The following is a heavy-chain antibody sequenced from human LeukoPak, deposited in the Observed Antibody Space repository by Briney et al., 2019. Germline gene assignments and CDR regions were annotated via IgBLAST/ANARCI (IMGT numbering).Heavy chain of an antibody. CDR3: AKALAYYGSGPGDV. CDR1: VFTFSSYP. CDR2: ISGSGGST. Sequence: GGSLRLSCAASVFTFSSYPMSWVPQAPGKGLEWVSAISGSGGSTYYADCVKGRFTISRHNSKNTLYLQMNSLRAEDTAVYYCAKALAYYGSGPGDVWGKGTTVTVSS. D-gene: IGHD3-10*01. J-gene: IGHJ6*04. V-gene: IGHV3-23*01.